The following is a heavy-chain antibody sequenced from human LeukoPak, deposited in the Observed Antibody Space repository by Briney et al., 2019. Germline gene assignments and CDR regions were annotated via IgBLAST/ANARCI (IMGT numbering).Heavy chain of an antibody. D-gene: IGHD4-11*01. J-gene: IGHJ4*02. CDR1: GGTFSSYA. V-gene: IGHV1-69*13. CDR2: IIPIFGTA. Sequence: ASVKVSCKASGGTFSSYAISWVRQAPGQGLEWMGGIIPIFGTANYAQKFQGRVTITADESTSTAYMEPSSLRSEDTAVYYCARGAYRGSCFDYWGQGTLVTVSS. CDR3: ARGAYRGSCFDY.